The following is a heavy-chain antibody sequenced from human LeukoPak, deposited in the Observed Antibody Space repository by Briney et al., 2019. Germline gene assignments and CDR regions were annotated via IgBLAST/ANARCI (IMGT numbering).Heavy chain of an antibody. CDR3: VRDFRGLWIVLTQH. CDR2: INPNSGGT. Sequence: GASVKVSCKASGYTFTGYYMHWVRQAPGQGLEWMGWINPNSGGTNYAQKFQGRVTMTRDTSISTAYMELSRLRSDDTAVYYCVRDFRGLWIVLTQHWGQGTLVTVSS. D-gene: IGHD4/OR15-4a*01. CDR1: GYTFTGYY. J-gene: IGHJ1*01. V-gene: IGHV1-2*02.